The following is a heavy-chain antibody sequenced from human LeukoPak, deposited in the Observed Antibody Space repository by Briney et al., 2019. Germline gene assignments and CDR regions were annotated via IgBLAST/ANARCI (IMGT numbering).Heavy chain of an antibody. D-gene: IGHD2-15*01. CDR2: IVVGSGNT. CDR1: GFTSTSSA. Sequence: SVKVSCKASGFTSTSSAVQWVRQARGQRLEWIGWIVVGSGNTNYAQKFQERVTITRDMSTSTAYMELSSLRSEDTAVYYCAAGHYCSGGSCYYYYGMDVWGQGTTVTVSS. J-gene: IGHJ6*02. V-gene: IGHV1-58*01. CDR3: AAGHYCSGGSCYYYYGMDV.